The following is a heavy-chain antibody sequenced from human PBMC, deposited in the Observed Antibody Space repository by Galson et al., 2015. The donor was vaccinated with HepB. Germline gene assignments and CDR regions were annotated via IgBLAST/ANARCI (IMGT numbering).Heavy chain of an antibody. J-gene: IGHJ4*02. Sequence: SVKVSCKASGGTFSSYAISWVRQAPGQGLEWMGGIIPIFGTANYAQKFQGRVTITADESTSTSYMELSSLRSEDTAVYYCARNYCSSTSCYTLDYWGQGTLVTVSS. D-gene: IGHD2-2*02. CDR3: ARNYCSSTSCYTLDY. CDR1: GGTFSSYA. V-gene: IGHV1-69*13. CDR2: IIPIFGTA.